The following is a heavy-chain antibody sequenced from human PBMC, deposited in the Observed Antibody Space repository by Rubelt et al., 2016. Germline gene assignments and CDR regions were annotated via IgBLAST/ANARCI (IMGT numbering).Heavy chain of an antibody. CDR3: ARLLVATIEDSSGWWGGRNWFDP. D-gene: IGHD6-19*01. V-gene: IGHV3-11*01. J-gene: IGHJ5*02. Sequence: GLEWISCISSSGYAIYYADSVKGRFTISRDNAKNSLFLQMDSLRAEDTAVYYCARLLVATIEDSSGWWGGRNWFDPWGQGTLVTVSS. CDR2: ISSSGYAI.